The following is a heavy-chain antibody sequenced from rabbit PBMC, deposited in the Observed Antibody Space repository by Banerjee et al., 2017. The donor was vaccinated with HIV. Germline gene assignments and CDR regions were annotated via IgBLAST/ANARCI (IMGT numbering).Heavy chain of an antibody. J-gene: IGHJ6*01. CDR2: IDPIFGST. CDR1: GFDFSSYG. V-gene: IGHV1S47*01. Sequence: QEQLVESGGGLVQPGGSLKLSCKASGFDFSSYGVSWVRQAPGKGLEWIGYIDPIFGSTYYASWVNGRFTISRHNAQNTLYLQLNSLTAADTATYFCARGDYCVGCGSDLWGPGTLVTVS. D-gene: IGHD6-1*01. CDR3: ARGDYCVGCGSDL.